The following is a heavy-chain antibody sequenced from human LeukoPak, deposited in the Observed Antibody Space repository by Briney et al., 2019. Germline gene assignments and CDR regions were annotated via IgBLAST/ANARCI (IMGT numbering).Heavy chain of an antibody. CDR1: GGSISSYY. D-gene: IGHD1-26*01. Sequence: SETLSLTCTVSGGSISSYYWSWIRQPPGKGLEWVGYISYSGSTNYNPSLTGRLIISVDTSKNQFSLKLSSVTAADTAVYYCARDGRYMDVWGKGTTVTISS. V-gene: IGHV4-59*01. J-gene: IGHJ6*03. CDR3: ARDGRYMDV. CDR2: ISYSGST.